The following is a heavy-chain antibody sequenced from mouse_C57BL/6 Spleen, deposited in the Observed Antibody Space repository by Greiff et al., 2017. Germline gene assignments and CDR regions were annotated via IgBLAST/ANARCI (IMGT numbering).Heavy chain of an antibody. CDR3: ARGYAYAFYAMDY. D-gene: IGHD2-2*01. Sequence: VQLQQPGAELVKPGASVKMSCKASGYTFTSYWITWVKQRPGQGLEWIGDIYPGSGSTNYNEKFKSKATLTVDTSSSTAYMQLSSLTSEDSAVYYCARGYAYAFYAMDYWGQGTSVTVSS. CDR2: IYPGSGST. V-gene: IGHV1-55*01. CDR1: GYTFTSYW. J-gene: IGHJ4*01.